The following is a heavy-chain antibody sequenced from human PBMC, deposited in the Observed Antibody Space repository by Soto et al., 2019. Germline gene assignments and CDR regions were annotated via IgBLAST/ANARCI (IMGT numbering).Heavy chain of an antibody. CDR1: GGSISSGGYY. D-gene: IGHD6-13*01. CDR3: ARAPITAAEITYYFDY. Sequence: SETLSLTCTVSGGSISSGGYYWSWIRQHPGKGLEWIGYIYYSGSTYYNPSLKSRVTLSVDTSKNQFSLKLSSVTAADTAVYYCARAPITAAEITYYFDYWGQGTLVTVSS. J-gene: IGHJ4*02. V-gene: IGHV4-31*03. CDR2: IYYSGST.